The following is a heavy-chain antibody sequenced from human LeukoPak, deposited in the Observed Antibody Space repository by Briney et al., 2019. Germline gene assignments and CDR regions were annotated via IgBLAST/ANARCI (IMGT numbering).Heavy chain of an antibody. D-gene: IGHD3-16*01. CDR1: GSTFSDYG. CDR3: AKGDKMLTWRRTYNRFDP. Sequence: HTGGSLRLSCAASGSTFSDYGMHWVRQAPGKGLEWVAFIRYDGSKKYYADSVKGRFTISRDNSKNTLYVQMNSLRAEDTAVYFCAKGDKMLTWRRTYNRFDPWGQGTLVTVSS. CDR2: IRYDGSKK. V-gene: IGHV3-30*02. J-gene: IGHJ5*02.